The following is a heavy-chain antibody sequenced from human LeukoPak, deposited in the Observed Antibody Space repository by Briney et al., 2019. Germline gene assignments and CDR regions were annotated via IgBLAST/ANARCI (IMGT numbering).Heavy chain of an antibody. J-gene: IGHJ5*02. Sequence: SSETLSLTCTVSGGSISSGDYYWSWIRQPPGKGLEWIGYIYYSGSTYYNPSLKSRVTISVDTSKNQFSLKLSSVTAADTAVYYCARERLVVPAAWRGTWFDPWGQGTLVTVSS. V-gene: IGHV4-30-4*01. CDR3: ARERLVVPAAWRGTWFDP. CDR1: GGSISSGDYY. CDR2: IYYSGST. D-gene: IGHD2-2*01.